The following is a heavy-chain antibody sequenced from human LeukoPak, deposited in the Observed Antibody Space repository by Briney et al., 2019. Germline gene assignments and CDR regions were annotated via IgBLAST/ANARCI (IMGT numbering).Heavy chain of an antibody. V-gene: IGHV4-59*08. D-gene: IGHD5-24*01. J-gene: IGHJ4*02. CDR2: IYYSGST. CDR3: ARRARWAQDFDY. CDR1: GGSISSYY. Sequence: PSETLSLTCTVSGGSISSYYWSWIRQPPGKGLEWIGYIYYSGSTNYNSSLKSRVTISVDTSKNQFSLRLSSVTAADTAVYYCARRARWAQDFDYWGQGTLVTVSS.